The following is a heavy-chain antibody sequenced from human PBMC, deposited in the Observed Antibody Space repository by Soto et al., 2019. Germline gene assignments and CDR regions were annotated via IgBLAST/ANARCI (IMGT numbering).Heavy chain of an antibody. Sequence: SETLSLTCTVSGGSISSGGYYWSWIRHHPGKGLEWIGYIYYSGSTYYNPSLKSRVTISVDTSKNQFSLKLSSVTAADTAVYYCARVAPKVCRNNWFDPWGQGTLVTVSS. J-gene: IGHJ5*02. CDR2: IYYSGST. CDR3: ARVAPKVCRNNWFDP. CDR1: GGSISSGGYY. D-gene: IGHD1-20*01. V-gene: IGHV4-31*03.